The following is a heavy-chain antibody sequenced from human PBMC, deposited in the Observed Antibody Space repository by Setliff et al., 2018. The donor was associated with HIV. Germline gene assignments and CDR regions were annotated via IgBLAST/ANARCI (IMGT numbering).Heavy chain of an antibody. Sequence: GESLKISCKGSGYTFNTYWIAWVRQMPGKGQEWMGIIYSGDSETKYSPSFEGQVSLSVDKSINTAYLHWSRLTASDTAMYYCARTTSSKWERWYFDVWGRGTLVTVS. D-gene: IGHD4-4*01. CDR3: ARTTSSKWERWYFDV. V-gene: IGHV5-51*01. CDR1: GYTFNTYW. CDR2: IYSGDSET. J-gene: IGHJ2*01.